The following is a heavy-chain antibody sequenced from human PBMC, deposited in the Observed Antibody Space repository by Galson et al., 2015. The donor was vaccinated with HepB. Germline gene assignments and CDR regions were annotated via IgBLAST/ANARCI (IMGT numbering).Heavy chain of an antibody. Sequence: SLRLSCAGSGFFFGSFRMSWVRQAPGKGLEWVANIKQGGSEKYFVDSVKDRFTISRDNAKNSLYLQMNTLRAEDTAVYYCARMNYYDSGGYYHPYYFDYWGQGALVTVSS. D-gene: IGHD3-22*01. CDR1: GFFFGSFR. CDR3: ARMNYYDSGGYYHPYYFDY. J-gene: IGHJ4*02. V-gene: IGHV3-7*03. CDR2: IKQGGSEK.